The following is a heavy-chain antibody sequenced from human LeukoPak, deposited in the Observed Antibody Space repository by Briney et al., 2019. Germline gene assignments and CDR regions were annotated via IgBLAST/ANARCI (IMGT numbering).Heavy chain of an antibody. V-gene: IGHV3-7*01. CDR2: INGESEK. CDR3: ARDYLDSSGAHYDY. CDR1: GFTFSSYW. D-gene: IGHD3-22*01. J-gene: IGHJ4*02. Sequence: GGSLRLSCAASGFTFSSYWMSWVRQAPGKGLECVANINGESEKRYVDSVKGCFTISRDNAKNSLYLQMNSLRVEDTTIYYCARDYLDSSGAHYDYWGQGTLVTVSS.